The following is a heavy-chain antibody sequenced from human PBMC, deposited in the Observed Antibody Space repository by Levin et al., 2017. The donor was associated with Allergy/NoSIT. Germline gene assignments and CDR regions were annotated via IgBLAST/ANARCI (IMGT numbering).Heavy chain of an antibody. Sequence: GGSLRLSCAASGFVFSAYGMHWVRQAPGKGLEWVAFISYDGNNEYYSDSVKGRLTISRDNSKNTLYLQMNSLRAEDTAVYYCAKERGYSIGDYGGQGTLVTVSS. CDR3: AKERGYSIGDY. J-gene: IGHJ4*02. CDR1: GFVFSAYG. V-gene: IGHV3-30*18. D-gene: IGHD3-3*01. CDR2: ISYDGNNE.